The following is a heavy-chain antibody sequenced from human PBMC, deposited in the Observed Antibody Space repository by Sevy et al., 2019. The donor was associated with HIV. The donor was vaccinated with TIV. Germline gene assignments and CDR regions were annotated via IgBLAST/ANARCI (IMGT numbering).Heavy chain of an antibody. D-gene: IGHD6-6*01. Sequence: ASVKVSCKVSGYTLTELSMHWVRQAPGKGLEWMGGFDPEDGETIYAQKFQGRVTMTEDTSTDTAYMELSSLRSGDTAVYYCATDHLRSSARGYFDYWGQGTLVTVSS. CDR3: ATDHLRSSARGYFDY. CDR2: FDPEDGET. CDR1: GYTLTELS. V-gene: IGHV1-24*01. J-gene: IGHJ4*02.